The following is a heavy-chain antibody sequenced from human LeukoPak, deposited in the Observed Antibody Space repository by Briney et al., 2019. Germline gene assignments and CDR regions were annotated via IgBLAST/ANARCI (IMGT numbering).Heavy chain of an antibody. CDR1: GYTFTTYA. CDR2: INAGNGNT. J-gene: IGHJ4*02. Sequence: GASVTVSCKASGYTFTTYAIHWVRQAPGQRLEWMGWINAGNGNTKYSQKFQARVTITRDTSASTAYMELSSLRSEDTAVYYSARDPIGSRWPYYFDYWGQGTLVTVSS. D-gene: IGHD6-13*01. CDR3: ARDPIGSRWPYYFDY. V-gene: IGHV1-3*01.